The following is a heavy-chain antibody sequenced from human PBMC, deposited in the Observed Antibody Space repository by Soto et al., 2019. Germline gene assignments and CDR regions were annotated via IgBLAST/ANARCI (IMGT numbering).Heavy chain of an antibody. CDR2: IWYDGSNK. V-gene: IGHV3-33*01. D-gene: IGHD3-10*01. J-gene: IGHJ6*02. Sequence: HPGGSLRLSCAASGFTFSSYGMHWVRQAPGKGLEWVAVIWYDGSNKYYADSVKGRFTISRDNSKNTLYLQMNSLRAEDTAVYYCARGGRYYYYYGMDVWGQGTTVTVSS. CDR1: GFTFSSYG. CDR3: ARGGRYYYYYGMDV.